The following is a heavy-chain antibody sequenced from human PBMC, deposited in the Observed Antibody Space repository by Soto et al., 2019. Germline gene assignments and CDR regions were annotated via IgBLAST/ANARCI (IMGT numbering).Heavy chain of an antibody. D-gene: IGHD3-3*01. CDR1: GYTFTSYG. CDR3: ARYHYYDFSSAKPPTTHDYYHYGMDV. CDR2: ISAYNGNT. J-gene: IGHJ6*02. V-gene: IGHV1-18*01. Sequence: QVQLVQSGAEVKKPGASVKVSCKASGYTFTSYGISWVRQAPGQGLEWMGWISAYNGNTNYAQKLQGRVTMTTDTTTSTAYMELRSLRSDDTAVYYCARYHYYDFSSAKPPTTHDYYHYGMDVWGQGTTVTVSS.